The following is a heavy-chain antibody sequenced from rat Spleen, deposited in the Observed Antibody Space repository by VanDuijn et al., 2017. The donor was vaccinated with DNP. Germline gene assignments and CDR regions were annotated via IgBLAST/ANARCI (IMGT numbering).Heavy chain of an antibody. V-gene: IGHV5-17*01. CDR1: GFIFSDYA. D-gene: IGHD1-11*01. CDR2: INYDGSRI. Sequence: EVQLVESGGDLVQPGRSLKLSCAASGFIFSDYAMTWVRQAPKKGLEWVARINYDGSRIYYRDSVRDRFTISRDNTKSTLYLQMDSLRSEDTATYYCTRHPSSTEGFDYWGQGVMVTVSS. CDR3: TRHPSSTEGFDY. J-gene: IGHJ2*01.